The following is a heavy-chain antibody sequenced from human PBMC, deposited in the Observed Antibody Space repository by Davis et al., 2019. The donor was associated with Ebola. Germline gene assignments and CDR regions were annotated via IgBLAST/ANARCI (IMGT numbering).Heavy chain of an antibody. CDR1: GFTLSDYY. Sequence: GGSLRLSCVASGFTLSDYYMSWIRQAPGKGLEWLSYISSSSSYTSYADSVKGRFTISRDNAKNSLYLQMNSLRAEDTAVYYCARETDYGMDVWGQGTTVTVSS. V-gene: IGHV3-11*05. CDR3: ARETDYGMDV. CDR2: ISSSSSYT. J-gene: IGHJ6*02.